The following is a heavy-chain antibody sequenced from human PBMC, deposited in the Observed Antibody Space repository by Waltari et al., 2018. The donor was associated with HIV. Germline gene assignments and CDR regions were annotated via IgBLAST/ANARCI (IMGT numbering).Heavy chain of an antibody. CDR1: GFTFSNFW. Sequence: EVQLLESGGGLVQPGGSLRLACAASGFTFSNFWVGWVRRAQGKVMEWLAMREQDGSNKCYVDSLKGRCTISRDNAKQFLYRQMNSLRVEDTAIYFCARAPLVVQAFDLWGQGTMVTVAS. CDR2: REQDGSNK. V-gene: IGHV3-7*01. CDR3: ARAPLVVQAFDL. D-gene: IGHD1-1*01. J-gene: IGHJ3*01.